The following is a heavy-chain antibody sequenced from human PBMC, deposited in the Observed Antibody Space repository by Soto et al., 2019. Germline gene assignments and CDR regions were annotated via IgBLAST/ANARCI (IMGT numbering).Heavy chain of an antibody. CDR2: INHSGSA. CDR3: ARGLITGSQYSGGGYYFDC. CDR1: GGSFSGYI. V-gene: IGHV4-34*01. D-gene: IGHD1-26*01. J-gene: IGHJ4*02. Sequence: SETLSLTCDVYGGSFSGYIWTWIRQTPGKGLQWIGQINHSGSANYNPSLKSRVTISVHTSNSQFSLELSSVTAADTAVYYCARGLITGSQYSGGGYYFDCWGQGTQVT.